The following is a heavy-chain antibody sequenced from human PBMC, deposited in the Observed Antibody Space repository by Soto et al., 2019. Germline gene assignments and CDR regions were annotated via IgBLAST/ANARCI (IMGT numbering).Heavy chain of an antibody. J-gene: IGHJ4*02. Sequence: EVQLLESGGGLVQPGGSLRLSCAASGFTFSTYAMSWVRQAPGKGLEWVSAISGTGGSTYYADSVKGRFTISRDNSKXXXYXXMNSXRAEDTAVYYCAKNWDTTSSSSSHWGQGTLVTVSS. CDR3: AKNWDTTSSSSSH. D-gene: IGHD6-6*01. CDR1: GFTFSTYA. CDR2: ISGTGGST. V-gene: IGHV3-23*01.